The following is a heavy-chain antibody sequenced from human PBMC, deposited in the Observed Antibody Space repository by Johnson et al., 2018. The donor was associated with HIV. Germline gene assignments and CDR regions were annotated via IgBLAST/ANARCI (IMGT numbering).Heavy chain of an antibody. CDR3: ARDRGYWDAFDI. CDR2: INSDGSST. D-gene: IGHD3-22*01. V-gene: IGHV3-20*04. J-gene: IGHJ3*02. Sequence: VQLVESGGGVVRPGGSLRLSCAASGFTFDEYGMSWVRQVPGKGLEWVSRINSDGSSTSYADSVKGRFTISRDNAKNTLYLQMNSLRAEDTAVYYCARDRGYWDAFDIWGQGKMVIVSS. CDR1: GFTFDEYG.